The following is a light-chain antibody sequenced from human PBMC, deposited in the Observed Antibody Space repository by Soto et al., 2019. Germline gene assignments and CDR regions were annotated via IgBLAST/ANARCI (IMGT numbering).Light chain of an antibody. CDR1: QSIDRW. CDR2: RAS. J-gene: IGKJ4*01. CDR3: QQYESYSPLT. V-gene: IGKV1-5*03. Sequence: DIQMTQSPSTLSASVGDRVTITCRASQSIDRWFAWYQQKPGKAPKLLIYRASGLESGVPSRFSGSGSGTDFPLTISSLQPDDFATYFCQQYESYSPLTFGGGTKVEIK.